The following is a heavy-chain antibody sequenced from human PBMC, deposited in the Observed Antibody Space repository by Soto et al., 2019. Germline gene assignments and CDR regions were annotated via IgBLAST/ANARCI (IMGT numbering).Heavy chain of an antibody. V-gene: IGHV3-23*01. D-gene: IGHD6-6*01. CDR2: ITDSGGST. CDR3: AKGSRSSRPYYFDY. CDR1: GFTFSSYA. Sequence: DVQLLESGGGLEQPGGSLRLSCVASGFTFSSYAMSWVRQAPGKGLEWVSAITDSGGSTYYADSVKGRFTISRDNSKNTLYLQMNSLRAEDTAVYYCAKGSRSSRPYYFDYWGQGTLVTVSS. J-gene: IGHJ4*02.